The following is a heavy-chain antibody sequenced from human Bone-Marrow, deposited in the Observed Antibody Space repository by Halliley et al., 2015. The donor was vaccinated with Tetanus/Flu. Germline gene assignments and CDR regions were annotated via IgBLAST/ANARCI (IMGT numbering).Heavy chain of an antibody. CDR1: GDSVSSDTAA. Sequence: GLVKPSQTLSLTCGISGDSVSSDTAAWNWIRQSPSRGLEWLGRTYYKSKWYNDYAVSVKGRITISSGTSKNQFSLHLNSMTPEDTAVYYCARDRGLLFDFWGQGILVTVSS. CDR3: ARDRGLLFDF. V-gene: IGHV6-1*01. D-gene: IGHD3-10*01. J-gene: IGHJ4*02. CDR2: TYYKSKWYN.